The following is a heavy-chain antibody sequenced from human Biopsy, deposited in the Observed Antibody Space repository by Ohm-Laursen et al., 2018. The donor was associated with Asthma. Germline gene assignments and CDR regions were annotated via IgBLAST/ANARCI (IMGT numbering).Heavy chain of an antibody. Sequence: SVKVSCKASGYTFSSYGISWLRQAPGQRLEWMGWISGDNGDTTYAQKVHGRVSMWTDKSTSTAYMELSSLRSEDTAVYYCARGGGAHFQHWGQGTPVTVSS. D-gene: IGHD2-21*01. CDR3: ARGGGAHFQH. CDR2: ISGDNGDT. V-gene: IGHV1-18*01. J-gene: IGHJ1*01. CDR1: GYTFSSYG.